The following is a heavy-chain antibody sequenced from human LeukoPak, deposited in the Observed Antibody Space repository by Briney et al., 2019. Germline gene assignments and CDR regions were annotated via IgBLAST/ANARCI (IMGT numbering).Heavy chain of an antibody. CDR1: GFTFSSYW. Sequence: GGSLRLSCAASGFTFSSYWMHWVRQAPGKGLVWVSRINSDGSSTSYADSVKGRFTISRDNAKNTLYLQMNSLGAEDTAVYYCAREGDYSTNFDYWGQGTLVTVSS. CDR2: INSDGSST. J-gene: IGHJ4*02. V-gene: IGHV3-74*01. D-gene: IGHD4-11*01. CDR3: AREGDYSTNFDY.